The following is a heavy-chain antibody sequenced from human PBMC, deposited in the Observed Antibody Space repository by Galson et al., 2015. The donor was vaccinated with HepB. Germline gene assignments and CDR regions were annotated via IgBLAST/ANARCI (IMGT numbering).Heavy chain of an antibody. J-gene: IGHJ6*03. D-gene: IGHD5-18*01. CDR1: GYTFSSFG. CDR3: ARAQFTALQGYNYYYFMDV. V-gene: IGHV1-3*01. Sequence: SVKVSCKASGYTFSSFGLHWLRQAPGQRLEWMGWINPENDNTKYRQNFQGRVTITADTSAGTAFMELSSLRSEDTAVHYCARAQFTALQGYNYYYFMDVWGKGTAVTVSS. CDR2: INPENDNT.